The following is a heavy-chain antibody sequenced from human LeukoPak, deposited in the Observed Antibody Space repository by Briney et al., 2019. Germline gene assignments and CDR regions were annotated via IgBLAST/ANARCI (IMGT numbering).Heavy chain of an antibody. CDR3: AELGITMIGGV. J-gene: IGHJ6*04. CDR2: SSSGSTI. CDR1: GFTFSIYE. Sequence: GGSLRLSCAASGFTFSIYEMNWVRQAPGKGLEWVSSSSGSTIYYADSVKGRFTISRDNAKNSLYLQMNSLRAEDTAIYYCAELGITMIGGVWGKGTTVTISS. V-gene: IGHV3-48*03. D-gene: IGHD3-10*02.